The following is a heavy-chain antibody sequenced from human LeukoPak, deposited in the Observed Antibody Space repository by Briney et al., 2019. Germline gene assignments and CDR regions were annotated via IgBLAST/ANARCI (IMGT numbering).Heavy chain of an antibody. J-gene: IGHJ4*02. D-gene: IGHD3-10*01. CDR2: IYYSGST. CDR3: ARDPDGSGSYYGY. V-gene: IGHV4-59*01. CDR1: GGSISSYY. Sequence: SETLSLTCTVSGGSISSYYWSWIRQPPGKGLEWIGYIYYSGSTNYNPSLKSRVTMSVDTSKNQFSLKLSSVTAADTAVYYCARDPDGSGSYYGYWGQGTLVTVSS.